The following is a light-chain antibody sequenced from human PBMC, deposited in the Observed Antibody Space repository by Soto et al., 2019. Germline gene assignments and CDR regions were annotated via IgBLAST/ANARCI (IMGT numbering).Light chain of an antibody. J-gene: IGKJ4*01. CDR3: QQYYTNALT. CDR1: QSLSHSDGKTY. V-gene: IGKV2D-29*01. Sequence: DIVLTQTPLSLSVTPGQPASISCKSSQSLSHSDGKTYLYWYLQKPGQPPQLLMYEVSNRFSGVPDRFSGSGSGTDFTLTISSLQAEDVAVYYCQQYYTNALTFGGGTKVGVK. CDR2: EVS.